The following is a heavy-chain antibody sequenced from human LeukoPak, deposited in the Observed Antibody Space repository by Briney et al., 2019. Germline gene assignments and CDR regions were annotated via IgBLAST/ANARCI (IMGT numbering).Heavy chain of an antibody. CDR1: GGSFSGYY. J-gene: IGHJ5*02. CDR3: ARVSIMITFGGVIGITNWFDP. D-gene: IGHD3-16*02. Sequence: SETLSLTCAVYGGSFSGYYWSWIRQPPGKGLEWIGEINHSGSTNYNPSLKSRVTISVDTSKNQFSLKLSFVTAADTAVYYCARVSIMITFGGVIGITNWFDPWGQGTLVTVSS. CDR2: INHSGST. V-gene: IGHV4-34*01.